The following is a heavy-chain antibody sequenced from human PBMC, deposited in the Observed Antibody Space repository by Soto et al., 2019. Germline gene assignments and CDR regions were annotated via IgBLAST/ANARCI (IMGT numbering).Heavy chain of an antibody. CDR3: AREWNYYGSGILAGLESSHRPVDY. CDR2: IYYSGST. CDR1: GGSISSGGYY. V-gene: IGHV4-31*03. Sequence: SETLSLTCTVSGGSISSGGYYWSWIRQHPGKGLEWIGYIYYSGSTYYNPSLKSRVTISVDTAKNQFSLKLSSVTAADTAVYYCAREWNYYGSGILAGLESSHRPVDYWGQGTLVTVSS. J-gene: IGHJ4*02. D-gene: IGHD3-10*01.